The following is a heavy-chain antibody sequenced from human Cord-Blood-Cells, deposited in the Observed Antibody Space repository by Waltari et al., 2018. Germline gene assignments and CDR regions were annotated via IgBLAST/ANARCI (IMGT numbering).Heavy chain of an antibody. Sequence: QVQLVQPGAEVKKPGASVKVSCKVSGYTLTELSMHWVRQAPGKGVEWMGGFEPEDGETIYAQKFQGRVTMTEDTSTDTAYMELSSLRSEDTAVYYCATAAPVGGIRWAPPAFDIWGQGTMVTVSS. V-gene: IGHV1-24*01. CDR3: ATAAPVGGIRWAPPAFDI. CDR1: GYTLTELS. J-gene: IGHJ3*02. CDR2: FEPEDGET. D-gene: IGHD3-10*01.